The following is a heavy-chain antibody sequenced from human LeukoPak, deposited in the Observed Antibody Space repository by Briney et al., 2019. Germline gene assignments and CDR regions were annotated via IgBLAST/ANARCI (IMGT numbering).Heavy chain of an antibody. Sequence: GGSLRLSCAASGFTFSSYAMSWVRQAPGKGPEWVSAISGSGGSTYYADSVKGRFTISRDNSKNTLYLQMNSLRAEDTAVYYCAKVRGYSYDNDYWGQGTLVTVSS. V-gene: IGHV3-23*01. J-gene: IGHJ4*02. CDR1: GFTFSSYA. CDR2: ISGSGGST. CDR3: AKVRGYSYDNDY. D-gene: IGHD5-18*01.